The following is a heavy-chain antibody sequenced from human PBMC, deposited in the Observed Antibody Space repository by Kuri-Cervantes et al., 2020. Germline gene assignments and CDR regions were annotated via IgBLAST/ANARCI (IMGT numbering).Heavy chain of an antibody. V-gene: IGHV4-31*03. CDR1: GGSISSGGYC. CDR2: IYYSGSN. CDR3: ARVGFDGRWFGELAHFDY. Sequence: SETLSLTCTVSGGSISSGGYCWSWIRQQPGKGLEWIGYIYYSGSNYYNPSLKSRVTISVDTSKNQFSLKLISVTAADTAVYYCARVGFDGRWFGELAHFDYWGQGSLVTVSS. D-gene: IGHD3-10*01. J-gene: IGHJ4*02.